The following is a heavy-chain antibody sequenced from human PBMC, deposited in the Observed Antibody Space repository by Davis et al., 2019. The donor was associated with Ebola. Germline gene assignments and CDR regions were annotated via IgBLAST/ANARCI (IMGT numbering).Heavy chain of an antibody. D-gene: IGHD6-13*01. CDR3: GGRRSQQLLNPYGMDV. CDR2: INHSGST. Sequence: SETLSPTCTVHGGSFSGYYWSWIRQPPGKGLEWIGEINHSGSTNYNPSPKSRVTISVDTSKNQFSLKLSSVTAADTAVYYRGGRRSQQLLNPYGMDVWGQGTTVTVSS. CDR1: GGSFSGYY. J-gene: IGHJ6*02. V-gene: IGHV4-34*01.